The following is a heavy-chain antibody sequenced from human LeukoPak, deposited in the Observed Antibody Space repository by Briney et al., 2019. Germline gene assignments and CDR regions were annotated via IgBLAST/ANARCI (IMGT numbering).Heavy chain of an antibody. CDR2: ISGSGGST. V-gene: IGHV3-23*01. CDR1: GFTFSSYA. Sequence: GGSLRLSCAASGFTFSSYAMSWVRPAPGKGLEWVSAISGSGGSTYYADSVKGRFTISRDNSKNTLYLQMNSLRAEDTAVYYCAKGDIVVVVAAGTKGFDYWGQGTLVTVSS. D-gene: IGHD2-15*01. J-gene: IGHJ4*02. CDR3: AKGDIVVVVAAGTKGFDY.